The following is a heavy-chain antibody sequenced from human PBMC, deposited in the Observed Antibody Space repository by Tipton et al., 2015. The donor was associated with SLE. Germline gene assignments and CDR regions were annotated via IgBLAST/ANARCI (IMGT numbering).Heavy chain of an antibody. Sequence: LRLSCTVSGGSISSYYWSWIRQPPGKGLEWIGYIYDSGSTNYNPSLKSRVTVSVDTSTNQFSLKLNSVTAADTAVYYCARGSDDYGDYGVDYWGQGTLVSVSS. CDR3: ARGSDDYGDYGVDY. D-gene: IGHD4-17*01. V-gene: IGHV4-59*01. CDR1: GGSISSYY. CDR2: IYDSGST. J-gene: IGHJ4*02.